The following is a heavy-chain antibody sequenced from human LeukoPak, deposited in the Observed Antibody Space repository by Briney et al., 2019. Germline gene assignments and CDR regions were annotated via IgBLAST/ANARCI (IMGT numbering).Heavy chain of an antibody. CDR3: AGPPYGDSEYFQH. V-gene: IGHV4-34*01. D-gene: IGHD4-17*01. CDR2: INHSGST. CDR1: GGSFSGYY. J-gene: IGHJ1*01. Sequence: PSETLSLTCAVYGGSFSGYYWSWIRQPPGKGLEWIGEINHSGSTNYNPSLKSRVTISVDTSKNQFSLKLSSVTAADTAVYYCAGPPYGDSEYFQHWGQGTLVTVSS.